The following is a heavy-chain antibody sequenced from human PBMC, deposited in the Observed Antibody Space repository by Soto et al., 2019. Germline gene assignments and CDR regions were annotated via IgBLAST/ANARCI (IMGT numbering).Heavy chain of an antibody. D-gene: IGHD1-1*01. J-gene: IGHJ4*02. CDR2: ISGSGGST. Sequence: EVQLLESGGGLVQPGGSLRLSCAASGFTFSSYAMSWVRQAPGKGLEWVSAISGSGGSTYYADSVKGRFTISRDHSKNTLYLQMNSLRAEDTDVYYCATAYTYSRRYFDYWGQGTLVTVSS. CDR1: GFTFSSYA. CDR3: ATAYTYSRRYFDY. V-gene: IGHV3-23*01.